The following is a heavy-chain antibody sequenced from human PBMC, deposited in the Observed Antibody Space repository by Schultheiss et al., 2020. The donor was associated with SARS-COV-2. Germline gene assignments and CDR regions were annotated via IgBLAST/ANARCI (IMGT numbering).Heavy chain of an antibody. V-gene: IGHV3-21*01. Sequence: GGSLRLSCAASGFTFSSYSMNWVRQAPGKGLEWVSSISSSSSYIYYADSVKGRFTISRDNAKNSLYLQMNSLRAEDTAVYYCARVELAPGGRSKTYYYYYYGMDVWGQGTTVTVSS. CDR1: GFTFSSYS. CDR3: ARVELAPGGRSKTYYYYYYGMDV. D-gene: IGHD3-10*01. J-gene: IGHJ6*02. CDR2: ISSSSSYI.